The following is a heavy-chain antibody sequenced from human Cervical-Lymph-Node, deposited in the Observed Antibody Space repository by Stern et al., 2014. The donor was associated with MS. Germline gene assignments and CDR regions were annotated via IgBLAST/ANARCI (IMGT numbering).Heavy chain of an antibody. J-gene: IGHJ4*02. CDR3: ARQRYFDY. V-gene: IGHV5-51*01. Sequence: VQLGQSGPEVKRPGESLKISCQASGYTFTSYWIGWVRQMPGKGLEWIAIIFPGGSDIRYSPSFKGQVTISADKSSSTAYLQWNNLKASDTAIYYCARQRYFDYWGQGTLVTVSS. CDR2: IFPGGSDI. CDR1: GYTFTSYW.